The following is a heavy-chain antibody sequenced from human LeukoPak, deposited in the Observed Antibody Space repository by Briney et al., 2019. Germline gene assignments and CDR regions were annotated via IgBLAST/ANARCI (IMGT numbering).Heavy chain of an antibody. V-gene: IGHV4-59*01. CDR3: ARESRDGYNIDY. Sequence: SESLSLTCTVSGGSISSYYWSWIRQPPGKGLEWIGYIYYSGSTNYNPSLQSTVTISVDTSKNQFYMNLSSVTAADTAVYYCARESRDGYNIDYWGQGTLVTVSS. CDR1: GGSISSYY. D-gene: IGHD5-24*01. J-gene: IGHJ4*02. CDR2: IYYSGST.